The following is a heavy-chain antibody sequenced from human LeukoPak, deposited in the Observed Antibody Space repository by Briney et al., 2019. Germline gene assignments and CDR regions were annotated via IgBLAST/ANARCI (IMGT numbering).Heavy chain of an antibody. J-gene: IGHJ4*02. CDR2: ISAYNGNT. D-gene: IGHD3-22*01. CDR3: ARGPSRIVVVTRPYYFDY. CDR1: GYTFTSYG. V-gene: IGHV1-18*01. Sequence: ASVKVSCKASGYTFTSYGISWVRQAPGQGLEWMGWISAYNGNTNYAQKLQGRVTMTTDTSTSTAYMELRSLRSDDTAVYYCARGPSRIVVVTRPYYFDYWGQGTLVTVSS.